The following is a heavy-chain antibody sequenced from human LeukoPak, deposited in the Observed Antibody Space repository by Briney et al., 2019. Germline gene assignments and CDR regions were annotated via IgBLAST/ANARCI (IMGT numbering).Heavy chain of an antibody. V-gene: IGHV1-3*01. CDR2: INAGNGNT. J-gene: IGHJ4*02. D-gene: IGHD6-19*01. CDR1: GYTFTSYA. Sequence: ASVKVSCKASGYTFTSYAMHWVRQAPGQRLEWMGWINAGNGNTKYSQKFQGRVTITRDTSASTAYMELSSLRSEDTAVYYCARGVPIITGSGWYSLFDYWGQGTLVTFSS. CDR3: ARGVPIITGSGWYSLFDY.